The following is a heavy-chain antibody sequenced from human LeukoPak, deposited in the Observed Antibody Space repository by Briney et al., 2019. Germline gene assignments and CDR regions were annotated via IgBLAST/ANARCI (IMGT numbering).Heavy chain of an antibody. J-gene: IGHJ5*02. CDR3: ARGVTIFGVVIIKSVGNWFDP. V-gene: IGHV4-34*01. CDR1: GGTFSGYY. Sequence: SETLSLTCAVYGGTFSGYYWSWIRQPPGKGLEWIGEINHSGSTNYNPSLKSRVTISVDTSKNQFSLKLSSVTAADTAVYYCARGVTIFGVVIIKSVGNWFDPWGQGTLVTVSS. D-gene: IGHD3-3*01. CDR2: INHSGST.